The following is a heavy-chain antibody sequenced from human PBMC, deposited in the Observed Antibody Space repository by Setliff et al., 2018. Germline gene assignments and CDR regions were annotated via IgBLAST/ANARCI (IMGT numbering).Heavy chain of an antibody. V-gene: IGHV1-2*02. J-gene: IGHJ6*03. Sequence: GASVKVSCKASGYTFTGYYMHWVRQAPGQGLEWMGWINPNSGGTNYAQKFQGRVTMTRDTSISTAYMELSRLRSDDMAVYYCARDRVPITMIVVVTPNYYMDVWGKGTTVTVSS. CDR1: GYTFTGYY. D-gene: IGHD3-22*01. CDR3: ARDRVPITMIVVVTPNYYMDV. CDR2: INPNSGGT.